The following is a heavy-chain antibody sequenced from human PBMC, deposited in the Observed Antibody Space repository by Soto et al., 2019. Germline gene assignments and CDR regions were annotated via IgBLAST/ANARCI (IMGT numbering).Heavy chain of an antibody. CDR1: GGTFSSYA. J-gene: IGHJ3*02. CDR3: ARVRGVAARPDRDAFDI. CDR2: IIPIFGTA. Sequence: GASVKVSCKASGGTFSSYAISWVRQAPGQGLEWVGGIIPIFGTANYAQKFQGRVTITADESTSTAYMELSSLRSEDTAVYYCARVRGVAARPDRDAFDIWRQGTMVTVSS. D-gene: IGHD6-6*01. V-gene: IGHV1-69*13.